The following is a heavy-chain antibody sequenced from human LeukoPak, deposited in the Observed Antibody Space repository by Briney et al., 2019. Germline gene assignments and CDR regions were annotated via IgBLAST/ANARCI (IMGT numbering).Heavy chain of an antibody. D-gene: IGHD3-22*01. Sequence: SETLSLTCAVYGGSFSDYYWSWIRQPPGKGLEWIGEINHSGSTNYNPSLKGRVTISVDTSKNQFSLKLSSVTAADTAVYYCARIGSGYYFDYWGQGTLVTVSS. V-gene: IGHV4-34*01. CDR3: ARIGSGYYFDY. CDR2: INHSGST. J-gene: IGHJ4*02. CDR1: GGSFSDYY.